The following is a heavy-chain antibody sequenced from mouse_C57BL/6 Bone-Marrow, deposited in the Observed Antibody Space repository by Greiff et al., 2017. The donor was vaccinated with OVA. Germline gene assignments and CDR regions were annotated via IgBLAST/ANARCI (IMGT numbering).Heavy chain of an antibody. Sequence: QVQLQQPGAELVKPGASVKLSCKASGYTFTSYWMHWVKQRPGQGLEWIGMIHPNSGSTNYNEKFKSKATLTVDKSSSTAYMQLSSLTSEDSAVYYCAIGLYYGNYVGAMDYWGQGTSVTVSS. D-gene: IGHD2-1*01. J-gene: IGHJ4*01. CDR2: IHPNSGST. V-gene: IGHV1-64*01. CDR3: AIGLYYGNYVGAMDY. CDR1: GYTFTSYW.